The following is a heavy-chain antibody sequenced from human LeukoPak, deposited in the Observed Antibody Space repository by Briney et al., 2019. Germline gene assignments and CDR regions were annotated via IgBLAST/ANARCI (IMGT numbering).Heavy chain of an antibody. J-gene: IGHJ4*02. V-gene: IGHV1-69*13. CDR3: ARGSTSAWPLDH. CDR2: IIPIFGTA. Sequence: SVKVSCKASGGTFSSYAISWVRQAPGQGLEWMGGIIPIFGTANYAQKFQGRVTITADESASTAYIELRGLRSEDTAMYYCARGSTSAWPLDHWGQETLVTISS. CDR1: GGTFSSYA. D-gene: IGHD2-2*01.